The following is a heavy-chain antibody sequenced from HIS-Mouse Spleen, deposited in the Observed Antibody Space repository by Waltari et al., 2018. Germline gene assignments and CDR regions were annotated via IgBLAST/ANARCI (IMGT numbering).Heavy chain of an antibody. CDR3: AKEYSSSHNWFDP. CDR1: GFIFSSYG. CDR2: ISYDGSNK. D-gene: IGHD6-13*01. V-gene: IGHV3-30*18. Sequence: QVQLVESGGGVVQPGRSLRLSCAASGFIFSSYGMHWVRQAPGKGLEWVAVISYDGSNKYYADSVKGRFTISRDNSKNTLYLQMNSLRAEDTAVYYCAKEYSSSHNWFDPWGQGTLVTVSS. J-gene: IGHJ5*02.